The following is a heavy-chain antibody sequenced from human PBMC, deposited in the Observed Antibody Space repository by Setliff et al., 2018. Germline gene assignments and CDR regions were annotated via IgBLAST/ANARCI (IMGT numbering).Heavy chain of an antibody. CDR1: GGTFTNYA. V-gene: IGHV1-69*04. CDR2: IIPIFGIP. J-gene: IGHJ4*02. Sequence: SVKVSCKASGGTFTNYAISWVRQAPGQGLEWMGRIIPIFGIPHYAQKFQGRVTITADNSTGTAYMELSSLRFDDTALYYCARDGGTYPSWFDYWGQGTLVTVSS. D-gene: IGHD1-26*01. CDR3: ARDGGTYPSWFDY.